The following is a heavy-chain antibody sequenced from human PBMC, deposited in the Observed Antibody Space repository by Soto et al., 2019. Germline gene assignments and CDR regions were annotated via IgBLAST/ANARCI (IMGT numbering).Heavy chain of an antibody. CDR2: ISSSSSYT. V-gene: IGHV3-11*06. J-gene: IGHJ4*02. D-gene: IGHD3-3*01. CDR1: GFTFSDYY. Sequence: GGSLGLSCSASGFTFSDYYMSWIRQAPGKGLEWVSYISSSSSYTNYADSVKGRFTISRDNAKNSLYLQMNSLRAEDTAVYYCARESSDFWSGYHFDYWGQGTLVTVSS. CDR3: ARESSDFWSGYHFDY.